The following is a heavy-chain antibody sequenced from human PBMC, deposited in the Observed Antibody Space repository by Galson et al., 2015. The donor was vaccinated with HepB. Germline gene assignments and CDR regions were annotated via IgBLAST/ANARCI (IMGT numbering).Heavy chain of an antibody. D-gene: IGHD5-18*01. Sequence: SLRLSCAASGFTFSNYAMSWVRQAPGKGLEWISSISGSAYSTYYADSVKGRFFISRGNSKNTLYLHMNSLRAEDTALHYCAKSTASYGPSDAFDVWGQGTMVTVSS. J-gene: IGHJ3*01. CDR3: AKSTASYGPSDAFDV. CDR2: ISGSAYST. CDR1: GFTFSNYA. V-gene: IGHV3-23*01.